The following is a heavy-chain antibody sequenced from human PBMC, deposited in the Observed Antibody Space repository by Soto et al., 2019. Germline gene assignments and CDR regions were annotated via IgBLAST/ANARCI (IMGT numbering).Heavy chain of an antibody. V-gene: IGHV3-30-3*01. Sequence: QVQVVESRGGVVQPGRSLRLSCAASGFTFSSYAMHWVRQAPGKGLEWVAVISYDGSNKYYADSVKGRFTISRDNSKNTLYLQMNSLRAEDTAVYYCARDLKYYYDSSGYYGAGYWGQGTLVTVSS. CDR2: ISYDGSNK. D-gene: IGHD3-22*01. CDR1: GFTFSSYA. J-gene: IGHJ4*02. CDR3: ARDLKYYYDSSGYYGAGY.